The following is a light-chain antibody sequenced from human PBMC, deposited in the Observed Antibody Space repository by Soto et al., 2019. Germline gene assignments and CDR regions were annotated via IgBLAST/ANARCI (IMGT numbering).Light chain of an antibody. CDR3: GTWDSSLSAVV. CDR1: SSDIEKKF. J-gene: IGLJ2*01. V-gene: IGLV1-51*01. CDR2: DND. Sequence: QSVLTQPPSVSAAPGQKVTISCSGGSSDIEKKFVSWFQQLPGTAPQLLIYDNDKRPSGIPDRFSGSKSDTSATLGITGLQTGDEADYYCGTWDSSLSAVVFGGGTKLTVL.